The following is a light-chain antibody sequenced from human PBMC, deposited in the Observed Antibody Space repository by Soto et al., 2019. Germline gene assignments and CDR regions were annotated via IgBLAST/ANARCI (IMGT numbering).Light chain of an antibody. CDR2: EVS. Sequence: QSALTQPPSASGSPGQSVTISCTGTSSDVGGYNYVSWYQQYPGKVPKLMIYEVSERPSGVPDRFSGSKSGNTASLTVSGLQAEDEADYYCQSYDSDFVIFGGGTKVTVL. CDR1: SSDVGGYNY. V-gene: IGLV2-8*01. J-gene: IGLJ2*01. CDR3: QSYDSDFVI.